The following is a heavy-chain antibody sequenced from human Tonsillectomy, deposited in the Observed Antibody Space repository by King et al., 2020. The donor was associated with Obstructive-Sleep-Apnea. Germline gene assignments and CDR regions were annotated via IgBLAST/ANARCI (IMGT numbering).Heavy chain of an antibody. CDR1: GFTFSTYS. Sequence: VQLVESGGGLVKPGGSLRLSCAASGFTFSTYSMNWVRQAPGKGLEWVSSISSSNSHKYYADSMKGRFTISRDNAKNSLYLQMNSLRAEDTAVYYCAREPGSYWASFDYWGQGTLVTVSS. D-gene: IGHD3-10*01. V-gene: IGHV3-21*01. J-gene: IGHJ4*02. CDR2: ISSSNSHK. CDR3: AREPGSYWASFDY.